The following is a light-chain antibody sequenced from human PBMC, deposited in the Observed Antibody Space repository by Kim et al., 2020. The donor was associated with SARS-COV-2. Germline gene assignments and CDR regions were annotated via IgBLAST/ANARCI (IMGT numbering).Light chain of an antibody. CDR3: HQSASSPRT. V-gene: IGKV3-20*01. Sequence: SPGERATLSCRASQGVSYNYLAWYQQKPGQAPRLLIYTASRRATGIPDRFSGSGSGTDFTLTISRLEPEDFAVYYCHQSASSPRTFGQGTKVDIK. CDR2: TAS. J-gene: IGKJ1*01. CDR1: QGVSYNY.